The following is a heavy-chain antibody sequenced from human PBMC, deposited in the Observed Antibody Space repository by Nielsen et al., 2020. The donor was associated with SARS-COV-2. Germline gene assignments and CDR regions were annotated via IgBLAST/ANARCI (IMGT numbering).Heavy chain of an antibody. CDR1: GFTFSTYA. J-gene: IGHJ6*02. V-gene: IGHV3-23*01. D-gene: IGHD1-26*01. CDR3: AKSLLVGGFPGYGMDV. Sequence: GGSLRLSCTISGFTFSTYAMSWVRLTPGKGLEWVATISENEVSTYYADSVKGRFTISRDTSKNTLYLQMNSLRPEDTAVYYCAKSLLVGGFPGYGMDVWGQGTMVTVS. CDR2: ISENEVST.